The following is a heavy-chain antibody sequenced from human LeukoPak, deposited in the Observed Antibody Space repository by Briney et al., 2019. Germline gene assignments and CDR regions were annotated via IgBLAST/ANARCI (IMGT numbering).Heavy chain of an antibody. CDR2: FSYGGTT. Sequence: SSETLSLTCSVSGGSIRSNNFSWDWIRQPPGKGLEWIGSFSYGGTTYFNPSLKSRVTMSVDTSNNQFSLKVTSVTAADTAVYYCARRTAVARTAHFDYWGQGILVTVSS. CDR1: GGSIRSNNFS. V-gene: IGHV4-39*01. D-gene: IGHD6-19*01. CDR3: ARRTAVARTAHFDY. J-gene: IGHJ4*02.